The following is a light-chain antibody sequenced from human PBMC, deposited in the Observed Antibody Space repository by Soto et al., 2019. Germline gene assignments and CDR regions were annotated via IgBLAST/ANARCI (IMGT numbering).Light chain of an antibody. CDR3: LKYNSAPYT. Sequence: DIQMTQSPSSLSASVGDRVTITCRASQGISNYLAWYQQKPGKVPKILIYAASTLQSGVPSRFSGSGSGTDFPLTISSLQPEDVATYYCLKYNSAPYTLGRGTKVDIK. CDR1: QGISNY. CDR2: AAS. V-gene: IGKV1-27*01. J-gene: IGKJ3*01.